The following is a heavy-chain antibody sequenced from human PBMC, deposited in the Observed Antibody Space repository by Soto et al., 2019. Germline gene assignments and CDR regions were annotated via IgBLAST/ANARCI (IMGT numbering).Heavy chain of an antibody. V-gene: IGHV4-59*01. CDR1: GGSISDYQ. J-gene: IGHJ4*02. Sequence: QVQLQESGPGLVKPSETRSLTCSISGGSISDYQWNWIRQPPGKGLEWIGYIYYSGRTNYNPSLKSRLTISLDTSTRQFSLRLRSVTAADTAVYYCARMRGLGEISPYLDYWGQGALVTVSS. D-gene: IGHD3-16*01. CDR3: ARMRGLGEISPYLDY. CDR2: IYYSGRT.